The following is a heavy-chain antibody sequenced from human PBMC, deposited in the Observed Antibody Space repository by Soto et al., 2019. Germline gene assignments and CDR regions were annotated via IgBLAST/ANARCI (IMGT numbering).Heavy chain of an antibody. CDR2: IIPIFGTA. Sequence: QVQLVQSGAEVKKPGSSVKVSCKASGGTFSSYAISWVRQAPGQGLEWMGGIIPIFGTANYAQKLQGRVTITADESTSTAYMEPSSMRSEDTAVYYCARASGIAAAGDYYYGMDVWGQGTTVTVSS. D-gene: IGHD6-13*01. V-gene: IGHV1-69*01. J-gene: IGHJ6*02. CDR3: ARASGIAAAGDYYYGMDV. CDR1: GGTFSSYA.